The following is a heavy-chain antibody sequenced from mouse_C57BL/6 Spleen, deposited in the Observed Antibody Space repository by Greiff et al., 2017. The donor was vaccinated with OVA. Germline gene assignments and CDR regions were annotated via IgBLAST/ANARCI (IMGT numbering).Heavy chain of an antibody. D-gene: IGHD2-2*01. J-gene: IGHJ3*01. CDR2: ISSGSSTI. Sequence: EVQRVESGGGLVKPGGSLKLSCAASGFTFSDYGMHWVRQAPEKGLEWVAYISSGSSTIYYADTVKGRFTISRDNAKNTLFLQMTSLRSEDTAMYYCARGGYGYDPWFAYWGQGTLVTVSA. V-gene: IGHV5-17*01. CDR3: ARGGYGYDPWFAY. CDR1: GFTFSDYG.